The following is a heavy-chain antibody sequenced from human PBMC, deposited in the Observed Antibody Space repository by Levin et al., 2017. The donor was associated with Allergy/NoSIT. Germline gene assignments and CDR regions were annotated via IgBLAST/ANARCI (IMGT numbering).Heavy chain of an antibody. V-gene: IGHV4-39*01. D-gene: IGHD5-18*01. CDR3: ASTESGNSYGYTVDMWQCSFDP. Sequence: SETLSLTCSVSGGSITNSRYYWGWIRQTPGKGLEWIGSMYYSGTTQYNAALGSRVSISMDTSRNQFTLNLSSVTSADTAVYYCASTESGNSYGYTVDMWQCSFDPWGPGTLVTVSS. CDR2: MYYSGTT. CDR1: GGSITNSRYY. J-gene: IGHJ5*02.